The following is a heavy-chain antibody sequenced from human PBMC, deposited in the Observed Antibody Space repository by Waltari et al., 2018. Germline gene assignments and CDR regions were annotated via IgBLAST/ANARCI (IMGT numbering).Heavy chain of an antibody. J-gene: IGHJ6*03. CDR1: GFTFSSYS. CDR3: ARESITIFYYYYYYMDV. CDR2: ISSSSSYI. V-gene: IGHV3-21*01. D-gene: IGHD3-3*01. Sequence: EVQLVESGGGLVKPGGSLRLSCAASGFTFSSYSMNWVRQAPGKGLEWVSSISSSSSYIYYADSGKGRFTISRDNAKNSLYLQMNSLRAEDTAVYYCARESITIFYYYYYYMDVWGKGTTVTISS.